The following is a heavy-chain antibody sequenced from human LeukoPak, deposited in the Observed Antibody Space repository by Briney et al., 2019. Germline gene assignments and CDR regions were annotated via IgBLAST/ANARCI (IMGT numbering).Heavy chain of an antibody. J-gene: IGHJ4*02. D-gene: IGHD3-3*01. CDR1: RFTFSNYS. Sequence: GGSLRLSCAASRFTFSNYSMNWVRQAPGKGLEWVSSISRGSGHIYYADSVKARFTISRDNAKNSLYLQMNSLRAEDTAVYYCARDTPPIYYDFWSDPSGGFDYWGQGTLVTVSS. CDR2: ISRGSGHI. V-gene: IGHV3-21*01. CDR3: ARDTPPIYYDFWSDPSGGFDY.